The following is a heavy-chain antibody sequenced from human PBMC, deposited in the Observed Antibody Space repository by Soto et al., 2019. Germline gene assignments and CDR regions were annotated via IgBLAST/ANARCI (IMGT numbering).Heavy chain of an antibody. D-gene: IGHD2-15*01. CDR2: IYYSGST. J-gene: IGHJ5*02. V-gene: IGHV4-61*01. CDR3: ARDRGYCSGGSCYEWFDP. Sequence: SETLSLTCTVSGGSVSSGSYYWSWIRQPPGRGLEWIGYIYYSGSTNYNPSLKSRVTISVDTSKNQFSLKLSSVTAADTAVYYCARDRGYCSGGSCYEWFDPWGQGTLVTVSS. CDR1: GGSVSSGSYY.